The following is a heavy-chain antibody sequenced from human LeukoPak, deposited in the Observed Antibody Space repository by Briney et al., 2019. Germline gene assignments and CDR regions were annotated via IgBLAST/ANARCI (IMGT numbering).Heavy chain of an antibody. CDR3: ARDFDGYCSSTSCYRGFDY. CDR1: GGSISSYY. D-gene: IGHD2-2*02. J-gene: IGHJ4*02. V-gene: IGHV4-4*07. CDR2: IHTSGST. Sequence: SETLSLTCTVSGGSISSYYWSWIRQPAGKGLEWIGRIHTSGSTNYNPSLKSRVTMSGDTSKNQFSLKLSSVTAADTAVYYCARDFDGYCSSTSCYRGFDYWGQGTLVTVSS.